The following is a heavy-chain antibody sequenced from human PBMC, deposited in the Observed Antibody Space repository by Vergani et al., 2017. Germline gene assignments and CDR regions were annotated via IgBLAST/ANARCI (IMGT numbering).Heavy chain of an antibody. Sequence: QVQLQQWGAGLLKPSETLSLTCAVYGGSFSGYYWSWIRQPPGKGLEWIGEINHSGSTNYNPSLKSRVTISVDTSKNQFSLKLSSVTAADTAVYYCARGPSAYYYGSGSYPDYWGQGTLVTVSS. CDR1: GGSFSGYY. CDR2: INHSGST. CDR3: ARGPSAYYYGSGSYPDY. V-gene: IGHV4-34*01. D-gene: IGHD3-10*01. J-gene: IGHJ4*02.